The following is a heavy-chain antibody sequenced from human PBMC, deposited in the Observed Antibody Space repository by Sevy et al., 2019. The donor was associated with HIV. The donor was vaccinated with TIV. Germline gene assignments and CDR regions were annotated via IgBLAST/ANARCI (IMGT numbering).Heavy chain of an antibody. D-gene: IGHD2-2*01. CDR3: ARGKVVPAAMDYYYYNMDV. CDR1: GFTFNSYW. J-gene: IGHJ6*03. Sequence: GGSLRLSCAASGFTFNSYWMSWVRQAPGKGLEWVANIKQDGSEKYYVDSVKGRFTISRDNAKNSLYLQMNSLRAEDTAVYYCARGKVVPAAMDYYYYNMDVWGKGTTVTVSS. V-gene: IGHV3-7*01. CDR2: IKQDGSEK.